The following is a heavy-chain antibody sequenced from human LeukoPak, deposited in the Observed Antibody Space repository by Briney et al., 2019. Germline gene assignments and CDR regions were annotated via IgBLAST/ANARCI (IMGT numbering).Heavy chain of an antibody. V-gene: IGHV1-18*04. CDR3: ARASPGSIAAASWMVDY. J-gene: IGHJ4*02. Sequence: GASVKVSCKAAGYTFTSYGISGVRQAPGQGREGMGWISAYNGKTNYAQKLQGRVSMTTDASTSTAYMELRSLRSDDTAVYSCARASPGSIAAASWMVDYWGQGPLVTVSS. CDR2: ISAYNGKT. CDR1: GYTFTSYG. D-gene: IGHD6-13*01.